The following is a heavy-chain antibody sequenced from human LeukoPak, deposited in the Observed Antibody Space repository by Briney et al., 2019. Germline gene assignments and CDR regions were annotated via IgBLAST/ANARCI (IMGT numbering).Heavy chain of an antibody. CDR3: ARDLRVDFWSGLNDAFDI. Sequence: SETLSLTCAVSGGSISSSNWWSWVRQPPGKGLEWIGEIYHSGTTNYNPSLKSRVTISVDKSKNQFSLNLNSVTAADTAVYYCARDLRVDFWSGLNDAFDIWGQGTMVTVSS. D-gene: IGHD3-3*01. V-gene: IGHV4-4*02. CDR1: GGSISSSNW. J-gene: IGHJ3*02. CDR2: IYHSGTT.